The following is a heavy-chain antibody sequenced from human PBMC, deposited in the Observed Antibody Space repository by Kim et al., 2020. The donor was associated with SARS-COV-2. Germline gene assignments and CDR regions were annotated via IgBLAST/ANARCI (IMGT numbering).Heavy chain of an antibody. Sequence: GGSLRLSCAASGFTFSSYSMNWVRQAPGKGLEWVSSISSSSSYIYYADSVKGRFTISRDNAKNSLYLQMNSLRAEDTAVYYCARDLEGGYDILTGPDYWGQGTLVTVSS. CDR1: GFTFSSYS. V-gene: IGHV3-21*01. CDR2: ISSSSSYI. J-gene: IGHJ4*02. CDR3: ARDLEGGYDILTGPDY. D-gene: IGHD3-9*01.